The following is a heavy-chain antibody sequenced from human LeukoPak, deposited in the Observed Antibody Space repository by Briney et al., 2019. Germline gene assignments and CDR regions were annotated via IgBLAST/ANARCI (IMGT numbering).Heavy chain of an antibody. Sequence: GASVKVSCKASGYTFTSYYMHWVRQAPGQGLEWMGIINPSGGSTSYAQKFQGRVTMTRDTSTSTVYMELSSLRSEDTAVYYCAKRGWDLDAFDIWGQGTMVTVSS. V-gene: IGHV1-46*01. D-gene: IGHD6-19*01. CDR3: AKRGWDLDAFDI. CDR2: INPSGGST. CDR1: GYTFTSYY. J-gene: IGHJ3*02.